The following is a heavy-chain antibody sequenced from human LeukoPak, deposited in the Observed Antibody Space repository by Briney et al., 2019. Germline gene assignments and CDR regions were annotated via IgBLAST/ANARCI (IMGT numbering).Heavy chain of an antibody. CDR1: GGSISSYY. Sequence: PSETLSLTCTVSGGSISSYYWSWIRQPPRKRLEWIGYIYYSGSTNCNPSLKSRVTISVDTSKNQFSLKLSSVTAADTAVYYCAREVSSNFDYWGQGTLVTVSS. D-gene: IGHD6-13*01. V-gene: IGHV4-59*01. J-gene: IGHJ4*02. CDR2: IYYSGST. CDR3: AREVSSNFDY.